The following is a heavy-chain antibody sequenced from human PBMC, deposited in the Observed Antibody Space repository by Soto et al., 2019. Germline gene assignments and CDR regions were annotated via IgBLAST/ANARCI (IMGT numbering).Heavy chain of an antibody. J-gene: IGHJ4*01. CDR1: GGSINSHY. CDR2: IYSSGFT. Sequence: SETLSLTCTVSGGSINSHYWSWIRQPPGKRLEWLGYIYSSGFTTYNPSLKGRLTISVDRSKNQFSLKLSSVTAEDTAIYFCARVAYGNGWIFDYWGRGTLVTVSS. D-gene: IGHD6-19*01. CDR3: ARVAYGNGWIFDY. V-gene: IGHV4-59*11.